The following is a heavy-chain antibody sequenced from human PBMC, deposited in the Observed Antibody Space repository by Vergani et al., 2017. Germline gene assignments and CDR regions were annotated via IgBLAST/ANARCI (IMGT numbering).Heavy chain of an antibody. D-gene: IGHD5-12*01. CDR2: IYTSGST. CDR1: GGSISSGSYY. J-gene: IGHJ3*02. CDR3: ARLAKGGVDAFDI. V-gene: IGHV4-61*02. Sequence: QVQLQESGPGLVKPSQTLSLTCTVSGGSISSGSYYWSWIRQPAGKGLEWIGRIYTSGSTNYNPSLKSRVTISVDTSKNQFSLKLSSVTAADTAVYYCARLAKGGVDAFDIWGQGTMVTVSS.